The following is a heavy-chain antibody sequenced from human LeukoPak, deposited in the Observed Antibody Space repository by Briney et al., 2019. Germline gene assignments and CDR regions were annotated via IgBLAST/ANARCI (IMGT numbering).Heavy chain of an antibody. D-gene: IGHD6-6*01. Sequence: GASVKVSCKASGGTFSSYAISWMRQAPGQGLEWMGGIIPIFGTANYAQKFQGRVTITTDESTSTAYMELSSLRSEDTAVYYCAREGPLTSSSIAARPFGYWGQGTLVTVSS. J-gene: IGHJ4*02. CDR2: IIPIFGTA. V-gene: IGHV1-69*05. CDR3: AREGPLTSSSIAARPFGY. CDR1: GGTFSSYA.